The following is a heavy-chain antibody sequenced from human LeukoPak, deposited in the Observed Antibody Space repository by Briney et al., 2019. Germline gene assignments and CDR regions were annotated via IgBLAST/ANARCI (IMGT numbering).Heavy chain of an antibody. CDR2: IYYSGST. CDR3: ARYVWGSYPTFEDY. Sequence: SXXLSLTCTVSGGSISSYYWSWIRQPPGKGLEWIGYIYYSGSTNYNPSLKSRVTISVDMSKNQFSLKLSSVTAADTAVYYCARYVWGSYPTFEDYWGQGTLVTVSS. CDR1: GGSISSYY. J-gene: IGHJ4*02. V-gene: IGHV4-59*01. D-gene: IGHD3-16*02.